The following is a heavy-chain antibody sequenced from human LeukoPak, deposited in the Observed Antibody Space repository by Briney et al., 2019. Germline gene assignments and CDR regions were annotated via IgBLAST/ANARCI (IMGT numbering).Heavy chain of an antibody. CDR3: AKDWSGSSVGFDY. Sequence: GASVKVSCKASGGTFSSYAISWVRQAPGQGLEWMGRIIPILGIANYAQKFQGRVTITADKSTSTAYMELSSLRSEDTAVYYCAKDWSGSSVGFDYWGQGTLVTVSS. D-gene: IGHD1-26*01. J-gene: IGHJ4*02. CDR2: IIPILGIA. CDR1: GGTFSSYA. V-gene: IGHV1-69*04.